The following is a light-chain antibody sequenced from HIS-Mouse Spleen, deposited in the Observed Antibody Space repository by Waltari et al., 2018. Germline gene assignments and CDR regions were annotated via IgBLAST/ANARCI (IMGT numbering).Light chain of an antibody. CDR3: AAWDDSLNGWV. V-gene: IGLV1-44*01. CDR2: SNN. CDR1: SSNIGSNT. J-gene: IGLJ3*02. Sequence: QSVLTQPPSASGTPGQRVTISCSGSSSNIGSNTVNWYQQLPGTAPELLIFSNNPRPSGVPDRVSGSKSGTSASLAISGLQSEDEADYYCAAWDDSLNGWVFGGGTKLTVL.